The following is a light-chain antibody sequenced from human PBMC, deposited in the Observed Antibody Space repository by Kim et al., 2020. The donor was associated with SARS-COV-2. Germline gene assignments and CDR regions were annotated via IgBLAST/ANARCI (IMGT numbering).Light chain of an antibody. Sequence: GMPVTIACTRSSGSIASNYVQWYQHRPSSSPPTVIYEDNQRPSGVPHRFSGSIDSSSNSASLTISGLKTENEADYYCQSYGSSNQVFGGGTQLTVL. CDR3: QSYGSSNQV. V-gene: IGLV6-57*01. CDR2: EDN. J-gene: IGLJ3*02. CDR1: SGSIASNY.